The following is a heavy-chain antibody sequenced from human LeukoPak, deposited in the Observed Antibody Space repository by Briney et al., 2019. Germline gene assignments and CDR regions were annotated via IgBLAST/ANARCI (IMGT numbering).Heavy chain of an antibody. J-gene: IGHJ5*02. CDR3: AREGSSGWYLRWFDP. V-gene: IGHV3-48*03. CDR1: GFTFSSYE. D-gene: IGHD6-19*01. CDR2: ISSSGSTI. Sequence: PGGSLRLSCAASGFTFSSYEMNWVRQAPGKGLECISYISSSGSTIYYADSVKGRFTISRDNAKNSLYLQMNSLRAEDTAVYYCAREGSSGWYLRWFDPWGQGTLVTVSS.